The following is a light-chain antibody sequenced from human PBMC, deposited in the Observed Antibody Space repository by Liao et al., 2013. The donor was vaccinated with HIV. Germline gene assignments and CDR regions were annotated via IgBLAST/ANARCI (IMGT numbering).Light chain of an antibody. V-gene: IGLV3-1*01. CDR2: QDT. J-gene: IGLJ2*01. CDR3: QAWDISTHVV. CDR1: YLGDKY. Sequence: SYDLTQPPSVSVSPGQTANITCSGDYLGDKYVSWYQQKPGRSPVLVIYQDTKRPPGIPERFSASNSVNTATLTISGTQAMDEADYYCQAWDISTHVVFGGGTKLTVL.